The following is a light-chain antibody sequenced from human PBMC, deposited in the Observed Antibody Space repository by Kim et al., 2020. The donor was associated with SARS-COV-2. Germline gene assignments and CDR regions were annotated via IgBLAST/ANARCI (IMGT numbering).Light chain of an antibody. J-gene: IGLJ3*02. CDR1: SSDVGGYNY. CDR2: DVS. CDR3: RSYTGSSTLL. Sequence: QSALTQPASVSGSPGHSITISCTGTSSDVGGYNYVSWYQQHPGKAPKLIVYDVSNRPAGVSNRFSASKSGSTASLTISVLQADDEADYYCRSYTGSSTLLFGGGTQLTVL. V-gene: IGLV2-14*01.